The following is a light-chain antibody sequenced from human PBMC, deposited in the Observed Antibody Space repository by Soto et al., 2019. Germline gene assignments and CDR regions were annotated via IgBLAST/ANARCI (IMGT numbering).Light chain of an antibody. J-gene: IGKJ5*01. Sequence: DIQMTQSPSTLSASVGDTVTITCRASQSISKSLAWYQQKPGKAPKLLIYQASNLQSGVPSGFSGSGSGTEFTLTISRLQPDDSATYFCQQYTNYPVTFGQGTRLEIK. CDR1: QSISKS. CDR3: QQYTNYPVT. CDR2: QAS. V-gene: IGKV1-5*03.